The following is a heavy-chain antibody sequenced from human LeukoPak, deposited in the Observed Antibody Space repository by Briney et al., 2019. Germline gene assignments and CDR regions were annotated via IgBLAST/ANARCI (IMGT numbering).Heavy chain of an antibody. D-gene: IGHD6-19*01. V-gene: IGHV3-23*01. CDR1: GFPFSSYA. CDR2: ISGSGGST. J-gene: IGHJ4*02. Sequence: GGSLRLSCAASGFPFSSYAMSWVRRAPGKGLGGVSAISGSGGSTYYADSVKGRFTTSRDNSKNTLYLQMNSLRAEDTAVYYCAKARGRAGRLPPAVVYFDYWGQGALVTASS. CDR3: AKARGRAGRLPPAVVYFDY.